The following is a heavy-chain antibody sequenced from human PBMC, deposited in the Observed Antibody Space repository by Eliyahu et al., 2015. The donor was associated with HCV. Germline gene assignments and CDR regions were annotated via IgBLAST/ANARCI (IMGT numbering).Heavy chain of an antibody. D-gene: IGHD3/OR15-3a*01. J-gene: IGHJ5*02. CDR1: XFTFSNYA. CDR3: AKGSTRTDTCFKA. CDR2: ITGRGERT. Sequence: EVQLLESGGGLVQPGGSLRLSCTASXFTFSNYAMSWVRQAPGKGLEWVSGITGRGERTYYADSVKGRFTISRDNSGDTLYLEMNSLRTEDAALYYCAKGSTRTDTCFKAWGQGTLVTVSS. V-gene: IGHV3-23*01.